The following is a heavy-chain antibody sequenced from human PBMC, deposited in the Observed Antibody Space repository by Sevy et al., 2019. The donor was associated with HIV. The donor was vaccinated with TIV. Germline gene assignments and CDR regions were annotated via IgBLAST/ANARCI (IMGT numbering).Heavy chain of an antibody. Sequence: GGYLRLSCVASGFTFSNFNMNWVRQAPGQGLEWVSSISITSTYIYYADSVKGRFTISRDNAKNSLYLQMNSLRAEDTAVYFCARLTGNYAPSDYWGQGTLVTVSS. CDR1: GFTFSNFN. D-gene: IGHD7-27*01. J-gene: IGHJ4*02. CDR3: ARLTGNYAPSDY. V-gene: IGHV3-21*01. CDR2: ISITSTYI.